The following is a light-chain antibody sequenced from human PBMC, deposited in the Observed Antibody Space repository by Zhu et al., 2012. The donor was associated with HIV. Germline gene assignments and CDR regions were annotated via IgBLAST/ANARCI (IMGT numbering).Light chain of an antibody. J-gene: IGKJ4*01. CDR1: QGISNH. CDR2: GAS. CDR3: QHLTLYPT. V-gene: IGKV1-9*01. Sequence: DIQMTQSPSTLSASVGDRVTITCRASQGISNHLAWYHQKPGKAPKLLIYGASVLQSGVPSRFSGSGSGTEFTLTISSLQPEDFATYFRQHLTLYPTFGGGSKVEIK.